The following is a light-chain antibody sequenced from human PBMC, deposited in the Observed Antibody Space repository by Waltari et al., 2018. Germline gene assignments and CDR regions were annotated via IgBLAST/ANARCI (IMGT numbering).Light chain of an antibody. V-gene: IGKV1-5*03. CDR2: KAS. Sequence: DVQLTHSPFTLSASVGDRVTITCRTSESVKNNLAWYQHPPGKAPKVLVHKASRLESGVPSRISGSGYGAESTLTSSSLEADGVATYYCHKNNTLPLTFGGGTKVEIK. CDR1: ESVKNN. CDR3: HKNNTLPLT. J-gene: IGKJ4*01.